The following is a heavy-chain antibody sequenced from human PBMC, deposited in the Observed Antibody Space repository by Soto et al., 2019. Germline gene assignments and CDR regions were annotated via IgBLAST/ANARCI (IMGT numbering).Heavy chain of an antibody. V-gene: IGHV1-69*02. J-gene: IGHJ3*01. CDR3: ATGAFGGRQQLVRDAFDF. CDR1: GGTFDSYT. D-gene: IGHD3-16*01. Sequence: QVQLVQSGAEVKKPGSSVRVSCKASGGTFDSYTISWVRQAPGQGLEWVGRIAPIFDISTYAPKFQGRVTITADKSTSTAYMDLSGLTSEDTAVYYCATGAFGGRQQLVRDAFDFWGQGTMVTVSS. CDR2: IAPIFDIS.